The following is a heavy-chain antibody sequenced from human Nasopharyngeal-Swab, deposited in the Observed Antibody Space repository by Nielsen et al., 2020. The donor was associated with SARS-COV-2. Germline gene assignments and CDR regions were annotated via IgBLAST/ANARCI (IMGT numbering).Heavy chain of an antibody. CDR1: GCTFSSYA. J-gene: IGHJ4*02. CDR2: IIPILGIA. CDR3: ARTPYCGGDCYRHFDY. D-gene: IGHD2-21*02. Sequence: SVKVSCKASGCTFSSYALSWVRQAPGQGLEWMGGIIPILGIANYAQKFQGRVTITADKSTSTAYMELSSLRSEDTAVYYCARTPYCGGDCYRHFDYWGQGTLVTVSS. V-gene: IGHV1-69*10.